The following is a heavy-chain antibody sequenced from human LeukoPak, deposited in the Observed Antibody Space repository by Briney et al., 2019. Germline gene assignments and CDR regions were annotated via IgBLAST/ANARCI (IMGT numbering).Heavy chain of an antibody. CDR1: GFTFSSYG. D-gene: IGHD5-24*01. CDR2: IWYDGRNE. Sequence: GGSPRLSCAASGFTFSSYGMHWVRQAPGKGLEWVAVIWYDGRNENYADSVKGRFTISRDNSKNTLYLQMNSLRAEDTAVYYCAKTDGYNYNNYYYMDVWGKGTTVTVSS. V-gene: IGHV3-33*06. J-gene: IGHJ6*03. CDR3: AKTDGYNYNNYYYMDV.